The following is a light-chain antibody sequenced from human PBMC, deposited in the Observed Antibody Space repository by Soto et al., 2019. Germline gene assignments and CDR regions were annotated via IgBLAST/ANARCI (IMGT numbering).Light chain of an antibody. CDR3: GSYTTSGTPV. V-gene: IGLV2-14*01. J-gene: IGLJ3*02. Sequence: QSALTQPASVSGSPGQSITISCTGTSSDVGGYNYLSWYQQNPGKAPKVMIYEVSNRPSGVSNRFSGSKSGNTASLTISGLQAEDEADYYCGSYTTSGTPVFGGGTKVTVL. CDR1: SSDVGGYNY. CDR2: EVS.